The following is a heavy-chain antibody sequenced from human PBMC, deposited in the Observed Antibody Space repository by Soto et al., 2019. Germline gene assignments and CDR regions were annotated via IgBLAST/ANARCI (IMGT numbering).Heavy chain of an antibody. CDR3: AGRLTTAASLDY. V-gene: IGHV3-53*01. Sequence: VQLVESGGGLIQPGGSLRLSCAASGFTVSNNHMTWVRQAAGKGLELVSFVHGGGSTSYADSVKGRFTISRDNSNNTLYLQMDSLRAEDKAIYGCAGRLTTAASLDYWGRGTLVTVSS. CDR1: GFTVSNNH. CDR2: VHGGGST. J-gene: IGHJ4*02. D-gene: IGHD3-16*01.